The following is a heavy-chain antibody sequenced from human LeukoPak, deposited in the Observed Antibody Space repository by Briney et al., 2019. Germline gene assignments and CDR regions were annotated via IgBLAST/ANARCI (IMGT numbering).Heavy chain of an antibody. J-gene: IGHJ3*01. CDR3: ATDRIVGASAFDV. CDR2: IKSKTNSGEAT. D-gene: IGHD1-26*01. V-gene: IGHV3-15*01. Sequence: PGGSLRLSCAGSGFSFSHTWLNWVRQAPGKGLEYIGRIKSKTNSGEATEYAAAVTGRFFISRDDSASTLYLHLNSLKTEDPAVYYCATDRIVGASAFDVWGQGTMVTVSS. CDR1: GFSFSHTW.